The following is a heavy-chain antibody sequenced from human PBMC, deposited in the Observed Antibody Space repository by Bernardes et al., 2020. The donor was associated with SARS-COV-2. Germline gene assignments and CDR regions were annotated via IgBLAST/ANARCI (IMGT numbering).Heavy chain of an antibody. Sequence: GGSLRLSCVVSGLTFSTYAMSWVRQAPGKGLEWVSGISGSGGTTYYADSVKGRFTISRDNSKNTLYLQMNSLRAEDTAVYYCARGWAHCGGDCYGGYYHMDVWGQGTTVTVSS. D-gene: IGHD2-21*02. V-gene: IGHV3-23*01. J-gene: IGHJ6*02. CDR2: ISGSGGTT. CDR3: ARGWAHCGGDCYGGYYHMDV. CDR1: GLTFSTYA.